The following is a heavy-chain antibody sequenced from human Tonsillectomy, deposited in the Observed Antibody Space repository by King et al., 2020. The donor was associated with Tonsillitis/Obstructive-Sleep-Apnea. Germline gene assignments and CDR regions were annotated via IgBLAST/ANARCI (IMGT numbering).Heavy chain of an antibody. Sequence: QLVQSGGGLVQPGRSLRLSCAASGFTFDDYAMYWVRQAPGKGLEWVSGISWNSGSIVYADSVKGRFTISRDNAKNSLYLQMNSLRAEDTALYYCAKDLIIAESGTPGDAFDIWGQGTMVTVSS. J-gene: IGHJ3*02. CDR3: AKDLIIAESGTPGDAFDI. V-gene: IGHV3-9*01. CDR1: GFTFDDYA. D-gene: IGHD6-13*01. CDR2: ISWNSGSI.